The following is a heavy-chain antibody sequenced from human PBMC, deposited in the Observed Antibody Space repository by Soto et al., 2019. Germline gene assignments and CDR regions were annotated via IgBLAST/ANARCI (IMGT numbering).Heavy chain of an antibody. CDR1: GFTFSSYA. Sequence: HPGGSLRLSCAASGFTFSSYAMHWVRQAPGKGLEWVAVISYGGSNTYYADSVKGRFTISRDNSKNTLYLQMNSLRAEDTAVYYCAKDSGWYFFDYWGQGTLVTVSS. D-gene: IGHD6-19*01. CDR2: ISYGGSNT. V-gene: IGHV3-30-3*01. CDR3: AKDSGWYFFDY. J-gene: IGHJ4*02.